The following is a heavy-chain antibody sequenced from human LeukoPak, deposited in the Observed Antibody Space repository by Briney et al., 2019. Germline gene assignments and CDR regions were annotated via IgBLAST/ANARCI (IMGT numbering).Heavy chain of an antibody. CDR1: GYTFTSYY. D-gene: IGHD2-15*01. J-gene: IGHJ5*02. Sequence: GASVKVSCKASGYTFTSYYMHWVRQAPGQGLEWMGIINPSGSSTSYAQKFQGRVTMTRDTSTSTVYMELSSLRSEDTAVYYCARSPLGYCSGGSCYGWFDPWGQGTLVTVSS. V-gene: IGHV1-46*01. CDR2: INPSGSST. CDR3: ARSPLGYCSGGSCYGWFDP.